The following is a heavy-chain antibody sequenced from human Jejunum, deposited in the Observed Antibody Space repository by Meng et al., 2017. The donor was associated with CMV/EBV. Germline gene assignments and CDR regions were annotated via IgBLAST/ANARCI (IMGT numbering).Heavy chain of an antibody. D-gene: IGHD1-26*01. CDR2: IGHEGSRK. CDR3: VKDRDSGSFIFDY. V-gene: IGHV3-30*02. Sequence: ASGFNFPYKAMGWVRQAPGKGLEWVSFIGHEGSRKYYVDSVKGRFTISRDNSTNTVYMEMKNLRVEDTAVYYCVKDRDSGSFIFDYWGQGTLVTVSS. CDR1: GFNFPYKA. J-gene: IGHJ4*02.